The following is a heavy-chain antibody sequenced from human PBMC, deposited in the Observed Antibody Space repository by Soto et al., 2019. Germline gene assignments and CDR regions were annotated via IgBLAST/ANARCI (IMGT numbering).Heavy chain of an antibody. CDR1: GYTFTSCG. D-gene: IGHD3-22*01. CDR2: ISAYNGNT. V-gene: IGHV1-18*01. Sequence: GASVKVSCKASGYTFTSCGIIWVRQAPGQGLEWMGWISAYNGNTNYAQKLQGRVTMTTDTSTSTAYMELRSLRSDDTAVYYCARVKGSGYHNWFDPWGQGTLVTVSS. J-gene: IGHJ5*02. CDR3: ARVKGSGYHNWFDP.